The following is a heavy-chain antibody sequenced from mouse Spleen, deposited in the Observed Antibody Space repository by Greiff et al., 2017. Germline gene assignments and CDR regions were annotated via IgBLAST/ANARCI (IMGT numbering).Heavy chain of an antibody. V-gene: IGHV2-6-7*01. CDR3: ARESGTYYGNYVFAY. J-gene: IGHJ1*01. CDR2: IWGDGST. Sequence: VKLVESGPGLVAPSQSLSITCTVSGFSLTGYGVNWVRQPPGKGLEWLGMIWGDGSTDYNSAIKSRLSISKDNSKSQVFLKMNSLQTDDTARYYCARESGTYYGNYVFAYWGAGTTVTVSS. CDR1: GFSLTGYG. D-gene: IGHD2-10*01.